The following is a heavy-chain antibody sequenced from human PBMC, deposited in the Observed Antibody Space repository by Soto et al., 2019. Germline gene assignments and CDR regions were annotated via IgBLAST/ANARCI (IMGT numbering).Heavy chain of an antibody. D-gene: IGHD1-20*01. CDR3: VRDYRALAWRHIAI. V-gene: IGHV3-23*01. J-gene: IGHJ1*01. Sequence: RGSLRLSCPSSAFTFSSYAMTWVRQAPGKGLDWVSSNSFSDGGAYYSASVKGRLTISRDNSKNKLFLQMNCLRAEQTAYNHGVRDYRALAWRHIAIWGRSTLITVS. CDR2: NSFSDGGA. CDR1: AFTFSSYA.